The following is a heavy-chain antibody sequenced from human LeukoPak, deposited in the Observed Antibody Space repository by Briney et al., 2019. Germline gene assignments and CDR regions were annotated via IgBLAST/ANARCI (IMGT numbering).Heavy chain of an antibody. CDR2: ISSSSSYI. CDR3: ARDLGIVVVPAAIDGMDV. CDR1: GFTFSSYS. J-gene: IGHJ6*02. V-gene: IGHV3-21*01. Sequence: GGSLRLSCAASGFTFSSYSMNWVRQAPGKGLEWVSSISSSSSYIYYADSVKGRFTISRDNAKNSLYLQMNSLRAEDTAVYYCARDLGIVVVPAAIDGMDVWGQGTTVTVS. D-gene: IGHD2-2*03.